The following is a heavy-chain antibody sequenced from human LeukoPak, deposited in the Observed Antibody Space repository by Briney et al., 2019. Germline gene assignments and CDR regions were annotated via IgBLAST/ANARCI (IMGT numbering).Heavy chain of an antibody. D-gene: IGHD3-9*01. Sequence: GGSLRLSCAASGFTFSSYAMRWVRQAPGKGLEWVSAISGSGGSTYYADPVKGRFTISRDNSKNTLYLQMNSLRAEDTALYYCAKDAGDYYDILTGYPHFDYWGQGTLVTVSS. CDR3: AKDAGDYYDILTGYPHFDY. J-gene: IGHJ4*02. CDR2: ISGSGGST. CDR1: GFTFSSYA. V-gene: IGHV3-23*01.